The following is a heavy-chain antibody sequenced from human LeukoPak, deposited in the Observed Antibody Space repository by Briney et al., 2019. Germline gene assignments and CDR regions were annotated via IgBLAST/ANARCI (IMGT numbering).Heavy chain of an antibody. Sequence: SETLSLTCAVYGGSFSGYYWSWIRQPPGKGLEWIGEINHSGSTNYNPSLKSRVTISVDTSKNQFSLKLSSVTAADTAVYYCARDEWLPYFDYWGQGTLVTVSS. J-gene: IGHJ4*02. CDR2: INHSGST. D-gene: IGHD3-3*01. CDR1: GGSFSGYY. V-gene: IGHV4-34*01. CDR3: ARDEWLPYFDY.